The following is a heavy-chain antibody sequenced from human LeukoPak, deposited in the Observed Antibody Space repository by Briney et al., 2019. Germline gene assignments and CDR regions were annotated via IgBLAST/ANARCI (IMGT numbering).Heavy chain of an antibody. CDR3: ARDPGELAGNWFDP. V-gene: IGHV1-24*01. CDR1: GYTLTELS. Sequence: ASVKVSCKVSGYTLTELSMHWVRQAPGKGLEWMGGFDPEDGETIYAQKFQGRVTITADESTSTAYMELSSLRSEDTAVYYCARDPGELAGNWFDPWGQGTLVTVSS. D-gene: IGHD1-26*01. J-gene: IGHJ5*02. CDR2: FDPEDGET.